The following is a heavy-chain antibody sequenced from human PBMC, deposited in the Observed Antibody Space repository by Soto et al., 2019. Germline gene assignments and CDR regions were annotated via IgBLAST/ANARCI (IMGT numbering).Heavy chain of an antibody. Sequence: QLQLQESGSGLGKPSQTLSLTCAVSGGSISSDGYSWSWIRQPPGKGLEWIGYIYHSGSTYYNPSLKSRVTISVDRSKNQFSLKLSSVTAADTAVYYCASSHAGAHITAAVHWGQGTLVTVSS. CDR3: ASSHAGAHITAAVH. CDR2: IYHSGST. V-gene: IGHV4-30-2*01. CDR1: GGSISSDGYS. D-gene: IGHD6-13*01. J-gene: IGHJ4*02.